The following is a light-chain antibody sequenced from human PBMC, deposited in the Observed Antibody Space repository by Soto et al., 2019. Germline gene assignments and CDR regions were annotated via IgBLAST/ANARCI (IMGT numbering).Light chain of an antibody. CDR3: QQYDSFPWT. V-gene: IGKV1-5*01. CDR1: QSISSW. CDR2: TAS. Sequence: DIQMTQSPSTLSASVGDRVTITCRASQSISSWLAWYQQKPGKAPNLLIYTASSLESGVPSRFSGSGSGTDFTLTISRLQPDDFATYHCQQYDSFPWTFGRGTKVDIK. J-gene: IGKJ3*01.